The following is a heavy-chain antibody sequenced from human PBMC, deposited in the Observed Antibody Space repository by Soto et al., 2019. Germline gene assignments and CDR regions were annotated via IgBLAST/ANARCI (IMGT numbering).Heavy chain of an antibody. V-gene: IGHV4-30-4*01. CDR2: IYYSGST. D-gene: IGHD3-3*01. J-gene: IGHJ6*02. CDR3: ARDTSFRITIFGVAHYGMDV. CDR1: GVSISSSIYY. Sequence: PSETLSLTCPVSGVSISSSIYYWSWLRQPPGKGLEWIGYIYYSGSTYYNPSLKSRVTISVDTSKNQFSLKLSSVTAADTAVYYCARDTSFRITIFGVAHYGMDVWGQGTTVTVSS.